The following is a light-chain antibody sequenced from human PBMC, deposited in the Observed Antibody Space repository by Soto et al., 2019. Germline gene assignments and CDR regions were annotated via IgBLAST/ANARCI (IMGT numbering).Light chain of an antibody. J-gene: IGLJ1*01. V-gene: IGLV2-14*03. Sequence: QSALNQPTSVYGSPGQSITISCTVHHTDIGTYDYVSWYQQHPGRAPRLLIHGVTTRPSGISGRFSASKSGLTASLTISGLQPEDEADYYCSSFTSNRIYVFGPGTKVTVL. CDR3: SSFTSNRIYV. CDR1: HTDIGTYDY. CDR2: GVT.